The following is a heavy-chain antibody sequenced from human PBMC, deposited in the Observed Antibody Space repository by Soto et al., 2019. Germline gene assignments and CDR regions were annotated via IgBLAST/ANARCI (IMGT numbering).Heavy chain of an antibody. CDR1: GFTFSAFW. Sequence: GGSLRLSCAASGFTFSAFWMTWVRQAPGKGLEWVANIKQDESEKYYVDSVKGRFTISRDNAKNSLYLQMNSLRAEDTAVYYCAREKGQLAGFDYWGQGTLVTVSS. CDR3: AREKGQLAGFDY. CDR2: IKQDESEK. V-gene: IGHV3-7*01. D-gene: IGHD1-1*01. J-gene: IGHJ4*02.